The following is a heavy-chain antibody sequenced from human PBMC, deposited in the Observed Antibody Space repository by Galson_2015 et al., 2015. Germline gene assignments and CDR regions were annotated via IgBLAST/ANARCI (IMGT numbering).Heavy chain of an antibody. V-gene: IGHV3-30*01. CDR2: ISYDGSNK. D-gene: IGHD5-12*01. J-gene: IGHJ4*02. CDR1: GFTFSSYA. CDR3: ARDYNVATFDY. Sequence: SLRLSCAASGFTFSSYAMHWVRQAPGKGLEWVAVISYDGSNKYYADSVKGRFTISRDNSKNTLYLQMNSLRAEDTAVYYCARDYNVATFDYWGQGTLVTVSS.